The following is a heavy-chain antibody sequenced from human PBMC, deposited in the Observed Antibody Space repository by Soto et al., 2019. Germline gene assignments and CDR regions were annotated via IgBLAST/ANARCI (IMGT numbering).Heavy chain of an antibody. CDR2: IYWDDDK. CDR1: GFSLTTSGVG. V-gene: IGHV2-5*02. Sequence: QITLNESGPTVVRPTETLTLTCRFSGFSLTTSGVGVSWIRQSPGKAPERLALIYWDDDKRYSASANRRLTITKDASKNQVVLTVSDLDPTDTATYYCAHRVLRTVFGLVTTTAIYFDFWGQGTPVAVSS. D-gene: IGHD3-3*01. J-gene: IGHJ4*02. CDR3: AHRVLRTVFGLVTTTAIYFDF.